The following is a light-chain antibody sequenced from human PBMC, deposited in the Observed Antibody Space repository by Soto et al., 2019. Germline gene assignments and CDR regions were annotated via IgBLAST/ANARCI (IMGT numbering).Light chain of an antibody. Sequence: EIVLTQSPATLSVSPGERATLSCRASQSVRSNLAWYQQKPGQAPRLLIFGASTRATNIPARFSGSGSGTGFTLTISSLQSEDFAVYYCQQYVNWPPLTFGGGTKVEIK. CDR1: QSVRSN. CDR2: GAS. V-gene: IGKV3-15*01. CDR3: QQYVNWPPLT. J-gene: IGKJ4*01.